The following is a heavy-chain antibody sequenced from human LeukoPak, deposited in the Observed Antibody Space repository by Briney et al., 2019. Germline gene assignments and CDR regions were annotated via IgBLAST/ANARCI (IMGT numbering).Heavy chain of an antibody. CDR1: GYTFSGYY. CDR2: INPNSGGT. J-gene: IGHJ6*02. D-gene: IGHD6-13*01. V-gene: IGHV1-2*02. CDR3: ARELRVVYDVESIAAAGTSYYYYGMDV. Sequence: GASVKVSCKASGYTFSGYYMHWVRQAPGQGLEWMGWINPNSGGTNYAQKFQGRVTMTRDTSISTAYMELSRLRSDDTAVYYCARELRVVYDVESIAAAGTSYYYYGMDVWGQGTTVTVSS.